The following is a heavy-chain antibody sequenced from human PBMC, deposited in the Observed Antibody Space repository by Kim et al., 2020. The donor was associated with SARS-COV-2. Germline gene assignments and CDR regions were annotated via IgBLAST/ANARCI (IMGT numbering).Heavy chain of an antibody. J-gene: IGHJ6*04. D-gene: IGHD6-13*01. Sequence: ASVKVSCKASGYTFTSYSIHWVRQAPGQRLEWMGWINAGNGDTKYSQKFQGRVTITRDISASTAYLELSSLRFEGTAVYYCARVKPQAAGTYYFGMDVWGEGTTVTVSS. V-gene: IGHV1-3*01. CDR1: GYTFTSYS. CDR3: ARVKPQAAGTYYFGMDV. CDR2: INAGNGDT.